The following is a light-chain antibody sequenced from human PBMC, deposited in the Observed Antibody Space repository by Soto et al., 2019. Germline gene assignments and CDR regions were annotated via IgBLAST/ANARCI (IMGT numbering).Light chain of an antibody. CDR1: SSDVGGYNY. J-gene: IGLJ3*02. CDR3: SSYTSSSTLV. CDR2: EVS. Sequence: QSALTQPASVSGSPGQSITISCTGTSSDVGGYNYVSWYQHHPGKAPKVMIYEVSNRPSGVSNRFSGSKSGNRASLTISGLQAEDEADYYCSSYTSSSTLVFGGGTKLTVL. V-gene: IGLV2-14*01.